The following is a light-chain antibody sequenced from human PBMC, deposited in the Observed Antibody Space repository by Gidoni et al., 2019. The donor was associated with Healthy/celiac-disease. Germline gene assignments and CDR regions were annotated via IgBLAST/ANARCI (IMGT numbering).Light chain of an antibody. J-gene: IGKJ1*01. V-gene: IGKV1-39*01. CDR1: QSISSY. CDR3: QQSYSTPQT. CDR2: AAS. Sequence: DIQMTQSPSSLSASVGDRVTITCRASQSISSYVNWYQQKPGKAPKLLIYAASSLQSGVPSRFSGSVSGTDFTLTISSRQPEDFATYYCQQSYSTPQTFGQGTKVEIK.